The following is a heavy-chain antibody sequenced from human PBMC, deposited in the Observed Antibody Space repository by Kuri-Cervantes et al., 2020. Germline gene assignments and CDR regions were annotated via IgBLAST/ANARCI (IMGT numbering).Heavy chain of an antibody. J-gene: IGHJ6*02. CDR1: GGSISSSNW. Sequence: GSLRLSCAVSGGSISSSNWWSWVRQPPGKGLEWIGEIYHSGSTYYNPSLKSRVTISVDTSKNQFSLKLSSVTAADTAVYYCVVGGFSGSYYDYYYGMDVWGQGTTVTVSS. CDR3: VVGGFSGSYYDYYYGMDV. CDR2: IYHSGST. D-gene: IGHD3-10*01. V-gene: IGHV4-4*02.